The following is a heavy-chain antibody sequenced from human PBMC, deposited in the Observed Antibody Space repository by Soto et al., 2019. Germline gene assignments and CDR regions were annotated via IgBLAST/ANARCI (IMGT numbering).Heavy chain of an antibody. V-gene: IGHV4-59*12. Sequence: SETLSLTCTVSGGSISSYYWSWIRQPPGKGLEWIGYINHSGSTNYNPSLKSRVTISVDTSKNQFSLKLSSVTAADTAVYYCARAGRLGYCSSTSCLYYYYYGMDVWGQGTTVTVSS. CDR1: GGSISSYY. CDR3: ARAGRLGYCSSTSCLYYYYYGMDV. CDR2: INHSGST. D-gene: IGHD2-2*03. J-gene: IGHJ6*02.